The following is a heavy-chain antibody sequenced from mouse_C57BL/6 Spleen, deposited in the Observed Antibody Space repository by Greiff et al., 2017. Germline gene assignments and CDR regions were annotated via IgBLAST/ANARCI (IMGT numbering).Heavy chain of an antibody. CDR3: ARGWLLGNDARDY. V-gene: IGHV5-17*01. CDR1: GFTFSDYG. CDR2: ISSGSSTI. Sequence: EVMLVESGGGLVKPGGSLKLSCAASGFTFSDYGMHWVRQAPEKGLEWVAYISSGSSTIYYADTVKGRFTISRDNAKNTLFLQMTSLRSEDTAMYYCARGWLLGNDARDYWGQGTSVTVSA. J-gene: IGHJ4*01. D-gene: IGHD2-3*01.